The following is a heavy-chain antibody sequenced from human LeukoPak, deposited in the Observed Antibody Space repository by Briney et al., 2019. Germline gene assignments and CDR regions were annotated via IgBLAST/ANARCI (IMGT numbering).Heavy chain of an antibody. Sequence: ASVKVSCKASGYTFTSYGISWVRQATGQGLEWMGWMNPNSGNTGYAQKFQGRVTMTRNTSISTAYMELSSLRSEDTAVYYCARGRDIVGATNFGYWGQGTLVTVSS. J-gene: IGHJ4*02. V-gene: IGHV1-8*02. D-gene: IGHD1-26*01. CDR1: GYTFTSYG. CDR2: MNPNSGNT. CDR3: ARGRDIVGATNFGY.